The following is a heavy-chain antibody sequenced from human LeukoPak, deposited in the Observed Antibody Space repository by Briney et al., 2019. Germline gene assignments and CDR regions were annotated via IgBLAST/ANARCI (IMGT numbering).Heavy chain of an antibody. V-gene: IGHV3-30-3*01. D-gene: IGHD3-16*02. CDR1: GCTFSSYA. J-gene: IGHJ6*02. CDR3: ARDLFNYDYVWGSYRHTYYYYGMYV. CDR2: ISYDGSNK. Sequence: PGGSLRLSCAAPGCTFSSYAVHCVGQGPGKGLEWVAVISYDGSNKYYADSVKGRFTISRDNSKNTLYLQMNSLRAEDTAVYYCARDLFNYDYVWGSYRHTYYYYGMYVWGQGTTVTVSS.